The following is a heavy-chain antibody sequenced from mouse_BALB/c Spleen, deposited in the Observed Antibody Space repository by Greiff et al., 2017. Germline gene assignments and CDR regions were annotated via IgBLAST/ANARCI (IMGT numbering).Heavy chain of an antibody. J-gene: IGHJ4*01. CDR1: GYTFTSYV. CDR2: INPYNDGT. V-gene: IGHV1-14*01. D-gene: IGHD1-3*01. CDR3: ARGSSYYAMDY. Sequence: EVQLQQSGPELVKPGASVKMSCKASGYTFTSYVMHWVKQKPGQGLEWIGYINPYNDGTKYNEKFKGKATLTSDKSSSTAYMELSSLTSEDSEVYYCARGSSYYAMDYWGQGTSVTVSS.